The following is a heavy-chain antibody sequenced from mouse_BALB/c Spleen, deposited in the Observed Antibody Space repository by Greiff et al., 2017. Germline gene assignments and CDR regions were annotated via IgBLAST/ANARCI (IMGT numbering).Heavy chain of an antibody. CDR1: GFTFSSFG. V-gene: IGHV5-17*02. Sequence: VESGGGLVQPGGSRKLSCAASGFTFSSFGMHWVRQAPEKGLEWVAYISSGSSTIYYADTVKGRFTISRDNPKNTLFLQMTSLRSEDTAMYYCARVYYDYDDAMDYWGQGTSVTVSS. J-gene: IGHJ4*01. CDR3: ARVYYDYDDAMDY. CDR2: ISSGSSTI. D-gene: IGHD2-4*01.